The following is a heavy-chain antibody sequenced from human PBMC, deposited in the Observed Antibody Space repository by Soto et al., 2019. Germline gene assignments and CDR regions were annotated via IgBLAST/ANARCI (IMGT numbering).Heavy chain of an antibody. D-gene: IGHD1-7*01. J-gene: IGHJ4*02. Sequence: QVQVKESGPGLVKPSETLSLTCTVSGGSITDYSWSWIRQSAGKGLEWLGRISINGNSHYHPSLRSRVTISIETSKNKFSLNLRSVTAADTAVYYCAREIWDNWTYEVDWGQGTLVTVSS. CDR3: AREIWDNWTYEVD. CDR1: GGSITDYS. V-gene: IGHV4-4*07. CDR2: ISINGNS.